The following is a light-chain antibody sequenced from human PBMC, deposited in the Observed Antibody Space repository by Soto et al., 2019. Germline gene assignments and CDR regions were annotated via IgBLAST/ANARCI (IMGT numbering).Light chain of an antibody. Sequence: DIQVTQSPSSLSASVGDRITITCRASQSISTYVNWYQQKPGKAPNLLIYSASSLESGVPSRFSGSGSGTDFTLTIRSLQPEDFATYFCQQSYSRPRAFGQGTKVDIK. CDR3: QQSYSRPRA. CDR2: SAS. CDR1: QSISTY. J-gene: IGKJ1*01. V-gene: IGKV1-39*01.